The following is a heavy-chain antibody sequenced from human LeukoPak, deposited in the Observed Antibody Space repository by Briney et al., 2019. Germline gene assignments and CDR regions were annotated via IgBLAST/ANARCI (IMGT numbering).Heavy chain of an antibody. D-gene: IGHD3-10*01. Sequence: SETLSLTCTVSGGSISNYYWNWIRQPPGKGLEWIGYIYYTGNTNYNPSLKSRVTISVDTSKNQFSLKLSSVTAADTAVYYCAGERSSGYYFDYWGQGTLVTVSS. J-gene: IGHJ4*02. CDR2: IYYTGNT. V-gene: IGHV4-59*01. CDR1: GGSISNYY. CDR3: AGERSSGYYFDY.